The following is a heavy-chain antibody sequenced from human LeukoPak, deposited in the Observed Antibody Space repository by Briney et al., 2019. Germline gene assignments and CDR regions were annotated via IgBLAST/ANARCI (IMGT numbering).Heavy chain of an antibody. D-gene: IGHD3-10*01. CDR3: ARHVYYGSLNWFDP. CDR1: GGSLNSPNYY. J-gene: IGHJ5*02. V-gene: IGHV4-39*01. CDR2: TYYSGTT. Sequence: SETLSLTCIVSGGSLNSPNYYWGWIRQPPGKGLEWIGTTYYSGTTYYNPSLKSRLTISVDTSKNQFSLKLTSVTAADTAVYYCARHVYYGSLNWFDPWGQGTLITVSS.